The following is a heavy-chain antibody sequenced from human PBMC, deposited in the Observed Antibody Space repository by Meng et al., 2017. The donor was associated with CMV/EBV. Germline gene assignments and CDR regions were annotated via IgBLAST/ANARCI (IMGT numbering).Heavy chain of an antibody. D-gene: IGHD6-13*01. V-gene: IGHV1-69*10. Sequence: SVKVSCKASGGTFSSYAISWVRQAPGQGLEWMGGIIPILGIANYAQKIQGRVTITADKSTSTAYMELSSLRSEDTAVYYCARDAQQLGHDYWGQGTLVTVSS. CDR2: IIPILGIA. CDR3: ARDAQQLGHDY. CDR1: GGTFSSYA. J-gene: IGHJ4*02.